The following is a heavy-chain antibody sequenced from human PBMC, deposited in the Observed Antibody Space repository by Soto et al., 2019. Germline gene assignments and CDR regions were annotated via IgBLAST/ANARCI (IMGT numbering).Heavy chain of an antibody. CDR3: ENSYWPVGNY. Sequence: LRLSCAASGFTFSIYWIDWVRQAPGKGLVWVSLIKSDGSGTSYADSVKGRFTISRDNAKNTLYLQMNSLRAEDTAVYYCENSYWPVGNYWGQGIPVTVSS. J-gene: IGHJ4*02. D-gene: IGHD1-26*01. CDR1: GFTFSIYW. CDR2: IKSDGSGT. V-gene: IGHV3-74*01.